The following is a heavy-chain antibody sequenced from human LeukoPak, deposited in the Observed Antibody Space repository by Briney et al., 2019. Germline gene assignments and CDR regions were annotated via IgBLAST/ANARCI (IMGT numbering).Heavy chain of an antibody. CDR3: ARREYSYGTWGY. CDR1: GYRFTSYW. D-gene: IGHD5-18*01. CDR2: IDPSDSYT. Sequence: GESLKISCKGSGYRFTSYWISWVRQMPGKGLEWMGRIDPSDSYTNYSPSFQGHVTISADKSISTAYLQWSSLKASDTAMYYCARREYSYGTWGYWGQGTLVTVSS. V-gene: IGHV5-10-1*01. J-gene: IGHJ4*02.